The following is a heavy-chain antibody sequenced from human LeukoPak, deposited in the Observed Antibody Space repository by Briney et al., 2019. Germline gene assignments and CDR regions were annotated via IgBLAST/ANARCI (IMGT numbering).Heavy chain of an antibody. J-gene: IGHJ4*02. Sequence: SETLSLTCAVYGGSFSGYYWSWIRQPPGKGLEWIGEINHSGSTNYNPSLKSRVTISVDTSKNQLSLKLSSVTAADTAVYYCARVNPAANEYDYWGQGTLVTVSS. CDR1: GGSFSGYY. CDR3: ARVNPAANEYDY. D-gene: IGHD6-13*01. V-gene: IGHV4-34*01. CDR2: INHSGST.